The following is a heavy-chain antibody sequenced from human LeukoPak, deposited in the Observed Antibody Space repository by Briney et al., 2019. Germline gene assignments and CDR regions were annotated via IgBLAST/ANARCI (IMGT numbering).Heavy chain of an antibody. CDR3: TRPYSGYGSGSADY. CDR2: IRSKANSYAT. CDR1: GFTFSGSA. D-gene: IGHD3-10*01. Sequence: PGGSLRLSCAASGFTFSGSAMYWVRQASGKGLEWVGRIRSKANSYATAYAASVKGRFTISRDDSKNTAYLQMNSLKTEDTAVYYCTRPYSGYGSGSADYWGQGTLVTVPS. V-gene: IGHV3-73*01. J-gene: IGHJ4*02.